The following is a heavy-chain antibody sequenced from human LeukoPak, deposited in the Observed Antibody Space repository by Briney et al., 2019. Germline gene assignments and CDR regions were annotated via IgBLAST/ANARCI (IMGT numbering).Heavy chain of an antibody. J-gene: IGHJ4*02. Sequence: GRSLRLSCAASGFTFSSYWMTWISQPPGKGLQWVASIKRDGTDKYYVDSVKGRFTISGDNAKGSLYLQMDGLGVEDTAIYYCASDDTFTFDHWGQGSLVTVSS. CDR2: IKRDGTDK. V-gene: IGHV3-7*04. CDR1: GFTFSSYW. CDR3: ASDDTFTFDH.